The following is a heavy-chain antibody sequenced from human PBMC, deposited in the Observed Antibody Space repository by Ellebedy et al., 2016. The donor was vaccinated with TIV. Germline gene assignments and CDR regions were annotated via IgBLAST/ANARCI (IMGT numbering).Heavy chain of an antibody. Sequence: GESLKISCAASGFTFSSSAMGWVRQAPGKGTEWVSAISDDGVRTYYADSVNGRFTISRDNSKSTLFLQMNSLRAEDAAKYYCTKHMPSASMDVWGQGTTVAVSS. CDR2: ISDDGVRT. CDR1: GFTFSSSA. D-gene: IGHD2-2*01. CDR3: TKHMPSASMDV. V-gene: IGHV3-23*01. J-gene: IGHJ6*02.